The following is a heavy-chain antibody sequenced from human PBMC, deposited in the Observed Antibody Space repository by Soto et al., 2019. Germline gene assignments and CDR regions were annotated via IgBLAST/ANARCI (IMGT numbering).Heavy chain of an antibody. CDR3: ARDINCSGGSCYPNWFDP. V-gene: IGHV1-69*01. J-gene: IGHJ5*02. CDR1: WGKCISHA. Sequence: VSNRAAWGKCISHAISCVLETNWQFLEWMGGIIPIFGTANYAQKFQGRVTITADESTSTAYMELSSLRSEDTAVYYCARDINCSGGSCYPNWFDPWGQGTLVTVSS. CDR2: IIPIFGTA. D-gene: IGHD2-15*01.